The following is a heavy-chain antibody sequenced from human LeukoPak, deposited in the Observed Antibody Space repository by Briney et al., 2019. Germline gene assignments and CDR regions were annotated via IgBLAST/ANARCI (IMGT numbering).Heavy chain of an antibody. D-gene: IGHD5-18*01. V-gene: IGHV4-38-2*02. CDR1: GFSISSGYY. J-gene: IGHJ4*02. CDR3: ARLLTGYSYGYY. Sequence: SETLSLTCTVSGFSISSGYYWGWIRQPPGKGLEWIGTIYHSGITYYNPSLKIRVTISVETSKNQFSLKLSSVTAADTAVYYCARLLTGYSYGYYWGQGTLVTVSS. CDR2: IYHSGIT.